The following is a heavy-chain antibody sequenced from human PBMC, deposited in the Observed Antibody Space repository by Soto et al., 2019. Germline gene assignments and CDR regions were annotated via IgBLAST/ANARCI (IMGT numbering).Heavy chain of an antibody. CDR2: IKEDASEE. V-gene: IGHV3-7*01. Sequence: EVQLVQSGGDLVQPGGSLRLSCVASGFTFSTYWMTWFRKAPGMGLEGVAGIKEDASEEVYVDSVKGRFSISRDNAKNSLYLQLNSLRAEDTAVYYCATAISSPFSNFDSWGQGSLVTVPS. D-gene: IGHD2-2*01. J-gene: IGHJ4*02. CDR1: GFTFSTYW. CDR3: ATAISSPFSNFDS.